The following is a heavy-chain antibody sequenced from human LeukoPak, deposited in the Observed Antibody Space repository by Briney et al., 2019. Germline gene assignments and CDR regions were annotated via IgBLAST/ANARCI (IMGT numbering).Heavy chain of an antibody. CDR2: IIPILGIA. J-gene: IGHJ4*02. D-gene: IGHD1-26*01. Sequence: SVKVSCTASGGTFSSYAISWVRQAPGQGLEWMGRIIPILGIANYAQKFQGRVTITADKSTSTAYMELSSLRSEDTAVYYCAREQSGSYYGYFDYWGQGTLVTVSS. CDR3: AREQSGSYYGYFDY. CDR1: GGTFSSYA. V-gene: IGHV1-69*04.